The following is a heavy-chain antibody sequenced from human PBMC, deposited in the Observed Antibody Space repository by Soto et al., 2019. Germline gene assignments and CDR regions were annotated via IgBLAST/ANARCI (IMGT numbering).Heavy chain of an antibody. CDR2: ISSSSSYI. CDR3: ARDALTTFHIDY. J-gene: IGHJ4*02. Sequence: LRLSCAASGFTFSSYSMNWVRQAPGKGLEWVSSISSSSSYIYYADSVKGRFTISRDNAKNSLYLQMNSLRAEDTAVYYCARDALTTFHIDYWGQGTLVTVSS. V-gene: IGHV3-21*01. CDR1: GFTFSSYS. D-gene: IGHD4-17*01.